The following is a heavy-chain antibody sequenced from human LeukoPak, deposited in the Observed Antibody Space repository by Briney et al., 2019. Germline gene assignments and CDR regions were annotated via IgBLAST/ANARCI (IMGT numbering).Heavy chain of an antibody. J-gene: IGHJ4*02. D-gene: IGHD3-22*01. CDR1: GFTFSSYS. CDR3: ARQNGAGYYYYFDS. CDR2: ISSSSTSM. V-gene: IGHV3-48*01. Sequence: GGSLRLSCAASGFTFSSYSMNWVRQAPGEGLEWVSYISSSSTSMYYADSVKGRFTISRDNARNSLYLQMNSLRAEDTAVYYCARQNGAGYYYYFDSWGQGTLVTVSS.